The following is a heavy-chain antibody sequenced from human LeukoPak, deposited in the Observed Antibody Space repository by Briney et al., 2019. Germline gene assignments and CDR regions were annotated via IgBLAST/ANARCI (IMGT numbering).Heavy chain of an antibody. CDR2: IYYSGST. Sequence: SEALSLTCTVSGGSISSSSYYWGWIRQPPGKGLEWIGSIYYSGSTYYNPSLKSRVTISVDTSKNQFSLKLSSVTAADTAVYYCARTPATYYYDSSGYQYYYGMDVWGQGTTVTVSS. V-gene: IGHV4-39*01. CDR1: GGSISSSSYY. J-gene: IGHJ6*02. CDR3: ARTPATYYYDSSGYQYYYGMDV. D-gene: IGHD3-22*01.